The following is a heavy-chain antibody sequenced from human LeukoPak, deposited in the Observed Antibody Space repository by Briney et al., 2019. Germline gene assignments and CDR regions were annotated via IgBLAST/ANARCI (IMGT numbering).Heavy chain of an antibody. CDR2: INPSGGST. D-gene: IGHD1-7*01. CDR3: ARDKELGGWFDP. Sequence: ASVKVSCKASGYTVTSYYMHWVRQAPGQGLEWMGIINPSGGSTSYAQKFQGRVTMTRDMSTSTVYMELSSLRSEDTAVYYCARDKELGGWFDPWGQGTLVTVSS. J-gene: IGHJ5*02. CDR1: GYTVTSYY. V-gene: IGHV1-46*01.